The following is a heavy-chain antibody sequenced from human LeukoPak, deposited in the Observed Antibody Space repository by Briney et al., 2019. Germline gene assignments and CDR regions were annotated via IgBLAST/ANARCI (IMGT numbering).Heavy chain of an antibody. CDR3: GRDQNVAAAGIPYDY. CDR2: ISGSGIST. CDR1: GFTFGNYA. J-gene: IGHJ4*02. D-gene: IGHD6-13*01. Sequence: GGSLRLSCAASGFTFGNYAMSWVRQAPGKGLEWVSAISGSGISTYYADSVKGRFTISRDNSKDTLYLQMSSLRAEDTAVYYCGRDQNVAAAGIPYDYWGQGTLVTVSS. V-gene: IGHV3-23*01.